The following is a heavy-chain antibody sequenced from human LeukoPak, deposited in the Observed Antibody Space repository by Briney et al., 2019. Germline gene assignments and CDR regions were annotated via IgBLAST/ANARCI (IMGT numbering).Heavy chain of an antibody. J-gene: IGHJ4*02. Sequence: PGGSLRLSCAASGFTFSSYWMTWVRQAPGKGLEWVANIKRDGSERNYVDSAKGRFTISRDNAKNSLYLQMNTLRDEDTAVYYCATGAGCGYWGQGTLVTVSS. CDR1: GFTFSSYW. D-gene: IGHD6-19*01. V-gene: IGHV3-7*03. CDR3: ATGAGCGY. CDR2: IKRDGSER.